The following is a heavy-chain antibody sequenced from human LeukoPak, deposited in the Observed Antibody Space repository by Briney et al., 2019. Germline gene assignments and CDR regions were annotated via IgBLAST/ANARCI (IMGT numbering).Heavy chain of an antibody. CDR3: ARVTTVVTPWFDP. V-gene: IGHV4-59*11. J-gene: IGHJ5*02. CDR2: IYYSGST. Sequence: SETLSLTCTVSGGSISSHYWSWIRQPPGKGLEWIGYIYYSGSTNYNPSLKSRVTISVDTSKNQFSLKLSSVTAADTAVYYCARVTTVVTPWFDPWGQGTLVTVSS. CDR1: GGSISSHY. D-gene: IGHD4-23*01.